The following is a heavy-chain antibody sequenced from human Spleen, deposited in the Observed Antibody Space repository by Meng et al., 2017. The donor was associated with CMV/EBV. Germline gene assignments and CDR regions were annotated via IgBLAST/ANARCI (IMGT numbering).Heavy chain of an antibody. CDR3: ASSASKAGTASKLPREDAFDI. Sequence: SVKVSCKASGDTFSTDTISWVRQAPGQGLEWMGRIIPFLGTSNSAQKFQGRVTIIADKSTSTAYLVLSSLRSEDTAVYYCASSASKAGTASKLPREDAFDIWGQATMVTVSS. CDR1: GDTFSTDT. J-gene: IGHJ3*02. D-gene: IGHD1-1*01. V-gene: IGHV1-69*08. CDR2: IIPFLGTS.